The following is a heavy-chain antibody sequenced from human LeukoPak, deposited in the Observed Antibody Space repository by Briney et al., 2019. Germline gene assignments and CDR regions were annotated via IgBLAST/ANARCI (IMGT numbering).Heavy chain of an antibody. CDR1: GYTFTGYY. J-gene: IGHJ4*02. Sequence: RASVKVSCKASGYTFTGYYMHWVRQAPGQGLEWMGWIDPNSGGTNYAQKFQGWVTMTRDTSISTAYMELSRLRSDDTAVYYCARVRRPTYYDFWAPGGYGDFDYWGQGTLVTVSS. CDR3: ARVRRPTYYDFWAPGGYGDFDY. CDR2: IDPNSGGT. D-gene: IGHD3-3*01. V-gene: IGHV1-2*04.